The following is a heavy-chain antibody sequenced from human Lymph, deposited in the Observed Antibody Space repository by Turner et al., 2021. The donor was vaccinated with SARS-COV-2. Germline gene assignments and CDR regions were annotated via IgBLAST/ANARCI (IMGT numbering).Heavy chain of an antibody. CDR3: ATGPYDFWSGPSPGYYGMDV. Sequence: QVQLVQSGAEAKKPWASVKVSCKVSGYTLTEVTMHWVRQAPGKGLEWMGGFDPEDGETIYAQKFQGRVTMTEDTSTDTAYMELSSLRSEDTAVYYCATGPYDFWSGPSPGYYGMDVWGQGTTVTVSS. CDR2: FDPEDGET. J-gene: IGHJ6*02. D-gene: IGHD3-3*01. CDR1: GYTLTEVT. V-gene: IGHV1-24*01.